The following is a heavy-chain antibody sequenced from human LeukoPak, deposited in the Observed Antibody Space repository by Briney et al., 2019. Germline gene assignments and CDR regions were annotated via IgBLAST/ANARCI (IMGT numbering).Heavy chain of an antibody. J-gene: IGHJ4*02. D-gene: IGHD6-19*01. CDR3: ARGQLPTIAVAGEFDY. Sequence: SETLSLTCAVYGGSFSGYYWSWIRQPPGKGLEWIGEINHSGSTNYNPSLKSRVTISVDTSKNQFSLKLSSVTAADTAVYYCARGQLPTIAVAGEFDYWGQGTLVTVSS. CDR1: GGSFSGYY. V-gene: IGHV4-34*01. CDR2: INHSGST.